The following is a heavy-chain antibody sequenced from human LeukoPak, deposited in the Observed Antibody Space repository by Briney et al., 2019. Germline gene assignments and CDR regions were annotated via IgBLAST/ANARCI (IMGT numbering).Heavy chain of an antibody. D-gene: IGHD2-2*01. J-gene: IGHJ5*02. CDR3: ASKPIVPASQGHYFDT. CDR2: VFHNGDS. CDR1: GASVGSHY. V-gene: IGHV4-59*02. Sequence: SETLSLTCTLSGASVGSHYWSWIRQPPGKGLEWIGNVFHNGDSSFAPSLTSRVTMSVDTSKNQFSLNLNSVTAADTAVYYCASKPIVPASQGHYFDTWGQGILVTVSS.